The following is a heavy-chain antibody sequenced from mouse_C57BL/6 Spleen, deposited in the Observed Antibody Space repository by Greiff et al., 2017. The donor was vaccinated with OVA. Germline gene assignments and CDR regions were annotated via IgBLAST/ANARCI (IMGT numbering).Heavy chain of an antibody. J-gene: IGHJ4*01. CDR3: ARRDYSNYVDYAMDY. CDR2: IYPGDGDT. Sequence: QVQLQQSGPELVKPGASVKISCKASGYAFSSSWMNWVKQRPGKGLEWIGRIYPGDGDTNYNGKFKGKATLTADKSSSTAYMQLSSLTSEDSAVYFCARRDYSNYVDYAMDYWGQGTSVTVSS. CDR1: GYAFSSSW. D-gene: IGHD2-5*01. V-gene: IGHV1-82*01.